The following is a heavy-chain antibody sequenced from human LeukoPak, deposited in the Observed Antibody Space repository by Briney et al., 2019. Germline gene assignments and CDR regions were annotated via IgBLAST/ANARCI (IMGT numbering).Heavy chain of an antibody. CDR2: INHSGST. D-gene: IGHD3-10*01. J-gene: IGHJ5*02. Sequence: SETLSLTCAVYGGSFSGYYWSWIRQPPGKGLEWIGEINHSGSTNYNPSLTSRVTISVDTSKNQFSLKLSSVTAADTAVYYCARDLVAMVVRGEKGDWFDPWGQGTLVTVSS. CDR3: ARDLVAMVVRGEKGDWFDP. CDR1: GGSFSGYY. V-gene: IGHV4-34*01.